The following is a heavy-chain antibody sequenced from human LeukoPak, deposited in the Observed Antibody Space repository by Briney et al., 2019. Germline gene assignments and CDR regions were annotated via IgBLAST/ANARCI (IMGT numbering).Heavy chain of an antibody. CDR3: ARGEYCSGGSCYDPYYFDY. CDR1: GFTFSSYE. CDR2: ISSSGSTI. Sequence: PGGSLRLSCAASGFTFSSYETNWVRQAPGKGLEWVSYISSSGSTIYYADSVKGRFTISRDNAKNSLYLQMNSLRAEDTAVYYCARGEYCSGGSCYDPYYFDYWGQGTLVTVSS. V-gene: IGHV3-48*03. D-gene: IGHD2-15*01. J-gene: IGHJ4*02.